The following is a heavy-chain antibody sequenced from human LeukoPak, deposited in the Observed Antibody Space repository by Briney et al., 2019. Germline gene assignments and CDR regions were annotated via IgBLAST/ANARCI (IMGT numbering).Heavy chain of an antibody. CDR3: ARAMVRGVLDAFDI. CDR1: GFTFSSYA. CDR2: ISYDGSNK. Sequence: PGGSLRLSCAASGFTFSSYAMHWVRQAPGKGLEWVAVISYDGSNKYYADSVKGRFTISRDNSKNTLYLQMNSLRAEDTAVYYCARAMVRGVLDAFDIWGQGTMATVSS. D-gene: IGHD3-10*01. V-gene: IGHV3-30-3*01. J-gene: IGHJ3*02.